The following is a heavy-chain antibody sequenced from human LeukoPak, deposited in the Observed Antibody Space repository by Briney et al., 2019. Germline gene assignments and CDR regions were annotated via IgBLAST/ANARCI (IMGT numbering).Heavy chain of an antibody. V-gene: IGHV3-23*01. J-gene: IGHJ6*02. Sequence: PGGSLRRSCATSGFTFNSYALSWVRQAPGKGLEWVSGISGSGGSTYYADSVKGRFTISRDNSKNTLYLQMNSLTAEDTAVCYCAKGLGLNSRSYYGMDVWGQGTTVTVSS. CDR3: AKGLGLNSRSYYGMDV. CDR2: ISGSGGST. CDR1: GFTFNSYA.